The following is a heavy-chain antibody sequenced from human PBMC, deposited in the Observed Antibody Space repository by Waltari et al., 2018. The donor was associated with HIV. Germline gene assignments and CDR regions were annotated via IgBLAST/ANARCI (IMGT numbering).Heavy chain of an antibody. Sequence: QVQLVESGGGVVQPGRSLRLSCAASGFTFRSYGIHWFRQAPGKGLEWVAVISYYGDNKYYADSVKGRFTISRDNSKNTLYLQMNSLRVEDTAVYYCAKGASGWSPGYWGQGTLVTVSS. CDR1: GFTFRSYG. J-gene: IGHJ4*02. D-gene: IGHD6-19*01. CDR3: AKGASGWSPGY. V-gene: IGHV3-30*18. CDR2: ISYYGDNK.